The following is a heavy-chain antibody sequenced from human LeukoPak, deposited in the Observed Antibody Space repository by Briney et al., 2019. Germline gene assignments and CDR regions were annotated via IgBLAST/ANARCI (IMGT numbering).Heavy chain of an antibody. CDR2: IYHSGST. CDR3: AXXXXXXXXGXXGY. V-gene: IGHV4-38-2*01. Sequence: YXXGXIRQRPGXXXEWIGSIYHSGSTYXNPSLKSRVTISVETAKNXFSLKLSSVTAADTAGYYCAXXXXXXXXGXXGYGGXGTLVIVSS. J-gene: IGHJ4*01. D-gene: IGHD1-26*01. CDR1: YX.